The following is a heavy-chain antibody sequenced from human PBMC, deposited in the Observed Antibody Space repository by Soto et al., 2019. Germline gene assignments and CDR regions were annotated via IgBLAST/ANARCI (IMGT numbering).Heavy chain of an antibody. CDR3: ARADYYYGSGSYYNNWFDP. CDR1: GGSISSYY. V-gene: IGHV4-59*01. Sequence: SETLSLTCTVSGGSISSYYWSWIRQPPGKGLEWIGYIYYSGSTNYNPSLKSRVTISVDTSKNQFSLKLSSVTAADTAVYYCARADYYYGSGSYYNNWFDPWGQGTLVTVSS. D-gene: IGHD3-10*01. CDR2: IYYSGST. J-gene: IGHJ5*02.